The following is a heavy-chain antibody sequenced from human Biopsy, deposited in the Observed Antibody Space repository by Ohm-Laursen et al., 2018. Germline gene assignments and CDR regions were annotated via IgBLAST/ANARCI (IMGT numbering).Heavy chain of an antibody. CDR1: GDSINSSY. CDR3: AKHGSGWTGDDALHI. V-gene: IGHV4-4*07. D-gene: IGHD6-19*01. J-gene: IGHJ3*02. Sequence: TLSLTCSVSGDSINSSYWSWIRQPAGKGLEWIGQIYTSGITSYNPSLKSRVTMSVDTSKNKFSLRVSSVTAADTAVYYCAKHGSGWTGDDALHIWGQGTMVTVSS. CDR2: IYTSGIT.